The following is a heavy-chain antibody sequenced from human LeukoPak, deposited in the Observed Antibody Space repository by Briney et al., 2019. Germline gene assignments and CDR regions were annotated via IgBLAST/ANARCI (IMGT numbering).Heavy chain of an antibody. J-gene: IGHJ5*02. D-gene: IGHD6-13*01. CDR1: GFTFTSSA. Sequence: SVKVSCKASGFTFTSSAMQWVRQARGQRLEWIGWIVVGSGNTNYAQKFQERVTITRDMSTSTAYMELSSLRSEDTAVYYCAAETHSSRWPAGFDPWGQGTLVTVSS. CDR3: AAETHSSRWPAGFDP. V-gene: IGHV1-58*02. CDR2: IVVGSGNT.